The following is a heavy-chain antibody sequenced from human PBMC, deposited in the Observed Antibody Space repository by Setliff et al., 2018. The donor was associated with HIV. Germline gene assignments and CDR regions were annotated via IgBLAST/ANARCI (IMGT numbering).Heavy chain of an antibody. J-gene: IGHJ2*01. Sequence: SETLSLTCTISGGFISNHYWNWIRQPPGKGLEWIGCTHYSGSSYYSPSLKSRVTISLDTSKNQFSPKLSSMTAADTAVYYCARDVGLCGVDCWPYFYFDLWGRGNLVTVSS. CDR3: ARDVGLCGVDCWPYFYFDL. D-gene: IGHD2-21*02. CDR2: THYSGSS. CDR1: GGFISNHY. V-gene: IGHV4-59*11.